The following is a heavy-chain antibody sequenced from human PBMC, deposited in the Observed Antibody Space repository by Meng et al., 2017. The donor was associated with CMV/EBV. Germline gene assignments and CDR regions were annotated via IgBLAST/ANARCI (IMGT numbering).Heavy chain of an antibody. Sequence: LLDDCGGVRHTGSSVTVPSKTSRGTSSTFAISCVRQAPGEGLVWLGGFIPVFETANYEERFQDRVTITADDSTTTAYMELSSLRADDTALYFCARGGDSWYSDYWGQGTLVTVSS. J-gene: IGHJ4*02. D-gene: IGHD1-26*01. CDR1: RGTSSTFA. V-gene: IGHV1-69*01. CDR3: ARGGDSWYSDY. CDR2: FIPVFETA.